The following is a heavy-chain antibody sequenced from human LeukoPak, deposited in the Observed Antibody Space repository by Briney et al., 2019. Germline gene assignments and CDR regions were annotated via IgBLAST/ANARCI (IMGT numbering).Heavy chain of an antibody. CDR3: ARRLSIVVVPAARGWFDP. Sequence: SETLSLTCTVSGGSISSSSYYWGWIRQPPGKGLEWIGSIYYSGSTYYNPSLKSRVTISVDTSKNQFSLELSSVTAADTAVYYCARRLSIVVVPAARGWFDPWGQGTLVTVSS. J-gene: IGHJ5*02. CDR1: GGSISSSSYY. D-gene: IGHD2-2*01. CDR2: IYYSGST. V-gene: IGHV4-39*01.